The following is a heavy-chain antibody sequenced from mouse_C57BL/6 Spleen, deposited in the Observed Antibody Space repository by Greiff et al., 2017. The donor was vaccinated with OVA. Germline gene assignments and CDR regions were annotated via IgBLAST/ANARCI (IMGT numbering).Heavy chain of an antibody. V-gene: IGHV1-53*01. J-gene: IGHJ4*01. CDR2: INPSNGGT. CDR1: GYTFTSYW. D-gene: IGHD2-3*01. CDR3: ARSPYDGYPYYAMDY. Sequence: VQLQQSGTELVKPGASVKLSCKASGYTFTSYWMHWVKQRPGQGLEWIGNINPSNGGTNYNEKFKSKATLTVDKSSSTAYMQLSSLTSEDSAVYYCARSPYDGYPYYAMDYWGQGTSVTVSS.